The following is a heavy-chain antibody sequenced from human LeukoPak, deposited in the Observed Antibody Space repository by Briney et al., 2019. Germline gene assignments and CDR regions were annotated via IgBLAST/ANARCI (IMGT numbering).Heavy chain of an antibody. CDR3: ARDLGWVAVAAAFDY. CDR2: IIPILGIA. J-gene: IGHJ4*02. CDR1: GGTFSSYA. V-gene: IGHV1-69*04. Sequence: ASVKVSCKASGGTFSSYAISWVRQAPGQGLEWMGRIIPILGIANYAQKFQGRVTITADKSTSTAYMELSSLRSEDTAVYYCARDLGWVAVAAAFDYWGQGTLVTVSS. D-gene: IGHD6-19*01.